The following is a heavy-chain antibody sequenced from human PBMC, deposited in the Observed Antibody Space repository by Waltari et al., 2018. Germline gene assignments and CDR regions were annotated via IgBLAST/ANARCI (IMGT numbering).Heavy chain of an antibody. CDR2: ISSSSYI. CDR3: AREAATIWLDY. J-gene: IGHJ4*02. D-gene: IGHD5-12*01. Sequence: EVQLVESGGGLVKPGGSLRLSCAASGFTFSSYRINWVRQAPGKGLEWVSSISSSSYIYYADSVKGRFTISRDNAKNSLYLQMNSLRAEDTAVYYCAREAATIWLDYWGQGTLVTVSS. V-gene: IGHV3-21*01. CDR1: GFTFSSYR.